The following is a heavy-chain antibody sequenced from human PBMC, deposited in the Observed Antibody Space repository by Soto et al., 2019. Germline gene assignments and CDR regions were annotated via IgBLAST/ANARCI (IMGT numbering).Heavy chain of an antibody. CDR3: ARGPVWLQLPENWFDP. CDR1: GGSFSGYY. D-gene: IGHD5-12*01. Sequence: QVQLQQWGAGLLKPSETLSLTCAVYGGSFSGYYWSWIRQPPGKGLEWIGEINHSGSTNYIPSLKSRVTISVDTSKNQFSRKLSSVTAADTAVYYCARGPVWLQLPENWFDPWGQGTLVTVSS. V-gene: IGHV4-34*01. CDR2: INHSGST. J-gene: IGHJ5*02.